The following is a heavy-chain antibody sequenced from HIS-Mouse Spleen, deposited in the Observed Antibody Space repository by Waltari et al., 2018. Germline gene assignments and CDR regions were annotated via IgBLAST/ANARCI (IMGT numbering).Heavy chain of an antibody. Sequence: QLQLQESGPGLVKPSETLSLTCTVSGGSLSSSSYYWGWIRQPRGTGLEWIGRIYYSGSTYYNPSLKSRVTISVDTSKNQFSLKLSSVTAADTAVYYCARSRTGGWYFDLWGRGTLVTVSS. CDR1: GGSLSSSSYY. CDR2: IYYSGST. V-gene: IGHV4-39*07. CDR3: ARSRTGGWYFDL. D-gene: IGHD7-27*01. J-gene: IGHJ2*01.